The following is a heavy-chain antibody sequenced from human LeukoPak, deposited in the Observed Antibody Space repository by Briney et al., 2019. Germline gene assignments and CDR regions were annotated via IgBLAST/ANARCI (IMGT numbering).Heavy chain of an antibody. CDR1: GYTFTSYG. V-gene: IGHV1-69*04. CDR3: ASNKDGDYGDEV. CDR2: IIPILGIA. D-gene: IGHD4-17*01. J-gene: IGHJ4*02. Sequence: GASVKVSCKASGYTFTSYGISWVRQAPGRGLEWMGRIIPILGIANYAQKFQGRVTITADKSTSTAYMELSSLRSEDTAVYYCASNKDGDYGDEVWGQGTLVTVSS.